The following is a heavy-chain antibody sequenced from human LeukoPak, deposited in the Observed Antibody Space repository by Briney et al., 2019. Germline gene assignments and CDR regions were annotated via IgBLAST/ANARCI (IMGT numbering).Heavy chain of an antibody. J-gene: IGHJ4*02. V-gene: IGHV5-51*01. CDR3: ARRSGRYYDSSGYYYGGGYYFDY. Sequence: GESLKISCKGSGYGFTSYWIGWVRQMPGKGLEWMGIIYPGDSDTRYSPSFQGQVTISADKSISTAYLQWSSLKASDTAMYYCARRSGRYYDSSGYYYGGGYYFDYWGQGTLVTVSS. D-gene: IGHD3-22*01. CDR1: GYGFTSYW. CDR2: IYPGDSDT.